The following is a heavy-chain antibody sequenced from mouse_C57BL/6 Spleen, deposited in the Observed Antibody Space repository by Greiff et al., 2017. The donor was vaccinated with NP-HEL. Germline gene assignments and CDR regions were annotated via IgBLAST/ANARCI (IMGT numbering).Heavy chain of an antibody. CDR3: ARDVGYPWAMDY. Sequence: EVQLVESGPGLVKPSQSLSLTCSVTGYSITSGYYWNWIRQFPGNKLEWMGYISYDGSNNYNPSLKDRISITRDTSKNQFFLKLNSVTTEDTATYYCARDVGYPWAMDYWGQGTSVTVSS. CDR2: ISYDGSN. D-gene: IGHD3-1*01. J-gene: IGHJ4*01. CDR1: GYSITSGYY. V-gene: IGHV3-6*01.